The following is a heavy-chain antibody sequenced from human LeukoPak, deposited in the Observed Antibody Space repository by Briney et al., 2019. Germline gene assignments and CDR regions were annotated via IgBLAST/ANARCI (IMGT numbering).Heavy chain of an antibody. V-gene: IGHV1-18*01. D-gene: IGHD2-2*02. Sequence: ASVKVSCKASGYTFTNYGISWVRQAPGQGLEWMGWISTYNGNTNYAQKFQGRVTMTRNTSISTAYMELSSLRSEDTAVYYCARGLYNYYYYYGMDVWGQGTTVTVSS. J-gene: IGHJ6*02. CDR2: ISTYNGNT. CDR1: GYTFTNYG. CDR3: ARGLYNYYYYYGMDV.